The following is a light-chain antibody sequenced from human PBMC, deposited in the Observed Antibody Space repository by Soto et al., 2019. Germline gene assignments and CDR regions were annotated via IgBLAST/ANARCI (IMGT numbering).Light chain of an antibody. CDR1: SYNIGAGYD. CDR3: QSYDSSLSVLYV. V-gene: IGLV1-40*01. Sequence: QSVLTQPPSVSGAPGQRVTISCTGSSYNIGAGYDVHWYQQLPRTAPKLLIYGNSNRPSGVPDRFSGSKSGTSASLAITGLQAEDEADYYCQSYDSSLSVLYVFGTGTKVTVL. J-gene: IGLJ1*01. CDR2: GNS.